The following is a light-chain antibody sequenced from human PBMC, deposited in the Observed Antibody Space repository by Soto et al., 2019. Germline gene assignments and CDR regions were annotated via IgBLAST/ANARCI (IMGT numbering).Light chain of an antibody. V-gene: IGKV1-39*01. Sequence: DIQMTQSPSSLSASVGDRVTITCRASQSISSNLNWYQQKPGKAPKLLISAASSLQSGVPSRFSGSGSGTDFTLTISSLQPEDFATYYCQQSYSTLRITFGQGTRLEIK. CDR1: QSISSN. CDR3: QQSYSTLRIT. CDR2: AAS. J-gene: IGKJ5*01.